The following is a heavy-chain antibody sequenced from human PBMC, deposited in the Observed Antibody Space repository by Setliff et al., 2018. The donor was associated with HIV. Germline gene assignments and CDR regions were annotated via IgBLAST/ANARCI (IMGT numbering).Heavy chain of an antibody. CDR1: GYTFTSYY. CDR2: VNPSGGST. V-gene: IGHV1-46*01. J-gene: IGHJ4*02. CDR3: ARAYYDYVWGSYRGCHSDY. Sequence: ASVKVSCKASGYTFTSYYMHWVRQAPGQGLEWMGIVNPSGGSTSYAQKFQGRVTMTRDTSTSTVYMELSSLRSEDTAVYYCARAYYDYVWGSYRGCHSDYWGQGTLVTVSS. D-gene: IGHD3-16*02.